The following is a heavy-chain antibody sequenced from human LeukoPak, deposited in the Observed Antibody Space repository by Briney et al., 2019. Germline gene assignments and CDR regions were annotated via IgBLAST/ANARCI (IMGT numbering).Heavy chain of an antibody. CDR2: IRYDGSNK. Sequence: PGGSLRLSCAASGFTFSSYGMHWVRQAPGKGLEWGAFIRYDGSNKYYADSVKGRFTISRDNSKNTLYLQMNSLRAEDTAVYYCAKEGKGLRWGELSRPSDYWGQGTLVTVSS. CDR3: AKEGKGLRWGELSRPSDY. V-gene: IGHV3-30*02. D-gene: IGHD3-16*02. CDR1: GFTFSSYG. J-gene: IGHJ4*02.